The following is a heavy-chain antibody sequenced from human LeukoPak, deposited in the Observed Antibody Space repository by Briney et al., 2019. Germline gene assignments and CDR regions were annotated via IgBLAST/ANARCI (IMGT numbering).Heavy chain of an antibody. CDR1: GGSFSGYY. Sequence: PSETLSLTCAAYGGSFSGYYWSWIRQPPGKGLEWIGEINHSGSTNYNPSLKSRVTISVDTSKNQFSLKLSSVTAADTAVYYCARSGIAAAGNRSYYFDYWGQGTLVTVSS. V-gene: IGHV4-34*01. CDR2: INHSGST. CDR3: ARSGIAAAGNRSYYFDY. J-gene: IGHJ4*02. D-gene: IGHD6-13*01.